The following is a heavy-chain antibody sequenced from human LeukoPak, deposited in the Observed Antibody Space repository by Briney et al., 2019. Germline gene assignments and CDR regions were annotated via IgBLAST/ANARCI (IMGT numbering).Heavy chain of an antibody. CDR2: INHSGST. Sequence: PSETLSLTCAVYGGSFSGYYWSWIRQPPGKGLEWIGEINHSGSTNYNPSLKSRVTISVDTSKNQFSLKLSSVTAADTAVYYCASGLRVGMQWRGEAFDIWGQGTMVTVSS. V-gene: IGHV4-34*01. J-gene: IGHJ3*02. D-gene: IGHD6-19*01. CDR3: ASGLRVGMQWRGEAFDI. CDR1: GGSFSGYY.